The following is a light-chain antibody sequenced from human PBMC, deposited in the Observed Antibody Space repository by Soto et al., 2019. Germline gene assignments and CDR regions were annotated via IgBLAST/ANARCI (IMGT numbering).Light chain of an antibody. CDR3: QQYDNWPRT. CDR2: GAS. J-gene: IGKJ1*01. Sequence: EIVMTQSPATLSVSPGERATLSCWASQSVSSNLAWYQQKSGQAPRLLMYGASTRASGIPARFSGGGSGTEFTLTISSLQSEDFAVYYGQQYDNWPRTFGQGTKVEIK. V-gene: IGKV3-15*01. CDR1: QSVSSN.